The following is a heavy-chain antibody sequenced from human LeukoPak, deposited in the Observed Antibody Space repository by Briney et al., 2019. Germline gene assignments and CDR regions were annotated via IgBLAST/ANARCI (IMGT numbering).Heavy chain of an antibody. J-gene: IGHJ4*02. CDR1: GYSFTGYY. D-gene: IGHD3-16*02. Sequence: ASVKVSCKASGYSFTGYYMHWGRQAQGQGREGMGGITPTSGDTNSAQPFQLTLTMPRAPSITTAYMELSRLRSDATAMYSCARDDYVSGSYRSGDYWGQGTLVTVSS. V-gene: IGHV1-2*02. CDR2: ITPTSGDT. CDR3: ARDDYVSGSYRSGDY.